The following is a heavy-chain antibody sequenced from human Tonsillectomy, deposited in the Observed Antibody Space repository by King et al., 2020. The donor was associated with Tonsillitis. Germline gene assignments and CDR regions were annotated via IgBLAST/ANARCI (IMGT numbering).Heavy chain of an antibody. Sequence: VQLVESGGGLVQPGGSLRLSCAASGFTFSAYAMSWVRQAPGKGLEWVSVIYSDGKTTYYADSVKGRFTISRDASKNTLYLEMDSLRAEDTAVYYCAKRVTVAGNNYYAMDVWGQGTTVTVSS. CDR2: IYSDGKTT. J-gene: IGHJ6*02. CDR1: GFTFSAYA. V-gene: IGHV3-23*03. D-gene: IGHD6-19*01. CDR3: AKRVTVAGNNYYAMDV.